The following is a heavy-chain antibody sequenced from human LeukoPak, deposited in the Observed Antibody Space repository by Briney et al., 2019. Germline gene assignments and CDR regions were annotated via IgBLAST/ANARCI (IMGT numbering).Heavy chain of an antibody. CDR1: GFTFTNSG. Sequence: GGSLRLSCAASGFTFTNSGMHWVRQAPGRGLEWVAFIQFHGSDIFYADSVEGRFTISRDNSKNPLYLQMNSLRAEDTAVYYCAKDGSNPFDYWGQGTLVTVSS. CDR2: IQFHGSDI. V-gene: IGHV3-30*02. J-gene: IGHJ4*02. CDR3: AKDGSNPFDY. D-gene: IGHD4-11*01.